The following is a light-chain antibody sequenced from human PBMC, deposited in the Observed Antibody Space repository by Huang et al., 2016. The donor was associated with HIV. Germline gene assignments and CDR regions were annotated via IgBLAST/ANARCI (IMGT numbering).Light chain of an antibody. CDR1: QGLSNY. Sequence: EIVLTQSPATLSLSPGERATLSCRASQGLSNYLAWYQQKPGQAPRLLIYDVSNRAPGVPARFSGSGSGTDFTLTISSLEPEDFAVYYCQQRGNWQLTFGGGTKVEIK. J-gene: IGKJ4*01. CDR3: QQRGNWQLT. V-gene: IGKV3-11*01. CDR2: DVS.